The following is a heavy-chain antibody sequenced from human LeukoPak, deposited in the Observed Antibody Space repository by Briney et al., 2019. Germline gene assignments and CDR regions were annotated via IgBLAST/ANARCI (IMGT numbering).Heavy chain of an antibody. CDR1: GYTLSSYA. V-gene: IGHV3-23*01. Sequence: GGSLRLSCAASGYTLSSYAMSWVRQAPGKGLEWVSGISGSGDSTYYADSVKGRFTISRDNSKNTLNLQMNSLRAEDTAVYYCAKGGTWNDPEYWGQGTLVTVSS. CDR2: ISGSGDST. D-gene: IGHD1-1*01. CDR3: AKGGTWNDPEY. J-gene: IGHJ4*02.